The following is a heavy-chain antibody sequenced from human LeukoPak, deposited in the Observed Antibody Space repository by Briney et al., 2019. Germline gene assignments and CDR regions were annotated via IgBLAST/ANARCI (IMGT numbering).Heavy chain of an antibody. CDR1: GYSISSGYY. CDR2: IYHSGST. J-gene: IGHJ4*02. CDR3: ARLLWFGYFDY. V-gene: IGHV4-38-2*02. D-gene: IGHD3-10*01. Sequence: SETLSLTCTVSGYSISSGYYWGWIQQPPGKGLEWIGSIYHSGSTYYNPSLKSRVTISVDTSKNQFSLKLSSVTAADTAVYYCARLLWFGYFDYWGQGTLVTVSS.